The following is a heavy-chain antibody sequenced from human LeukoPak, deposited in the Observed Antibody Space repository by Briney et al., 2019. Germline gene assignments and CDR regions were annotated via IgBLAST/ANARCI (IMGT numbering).Heavy chain of an antibody. V-gene: IGHV4-61*02. CDR2: IYTSGST. CDR1: GGSISSGSYY. D-gene: IGHD3-3*01. J-gene: IGHJ2*01. CDR3: ASTVLEWYFDL. Sequence: TLSLTCTVSGGSISSGSYYWSWIRQPARKGLEWIGRIYTSGSTNYNPSLKSRVTISVDTSKNQFSLKLSSVTAADTAVYYCASTVLEWYFDLWGRGTLVTVSS.